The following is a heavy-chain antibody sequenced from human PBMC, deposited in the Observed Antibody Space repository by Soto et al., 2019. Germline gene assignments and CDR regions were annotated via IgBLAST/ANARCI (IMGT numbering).Heavy chain of an antibody. V-gene: IGHV3-23*01. J-gene: IGHJ3*02. D-gene: IGHD6-13*01. CDR3: AKVGVAADGGSWHRPRGGAFDI. CDR1: GFTFSSYA. CDR2: ISGSGGST. Sequence: GGSLRLSCAASGFTFSSYAMSWVRQAPGKGLEWVSAISGSGGSTYYADSVKGRFTISRDNSKNTLYLQMNSLRAEDTAVYYCAKVGVAADGGSWHRPRGGAFDIWGQGTMVTVSS.